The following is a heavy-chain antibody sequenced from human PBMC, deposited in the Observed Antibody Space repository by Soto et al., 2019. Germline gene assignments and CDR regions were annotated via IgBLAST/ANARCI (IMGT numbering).Heavy chain of an antibody. V-gene: IGHV4-61*01. CDR3: ERTRKKYCSSTSCDNYYYYGMDV. J-gene: IGHJ6*02. CDR1: GGRVSSGSYY. D-gene: IGHD2-2*02. CDR2: IYYSGST. Sequence: PSETLSLTCTVCGGRVSSGSYYWSCIRQPPWKGLELIWYIYYSGSTNYNPALKIRINMSVDTSKNQFSLKLSSVTDEDTAVYYCERTRKKYCSSTSCDNYYYYGMDVWGQGTTVTSP.